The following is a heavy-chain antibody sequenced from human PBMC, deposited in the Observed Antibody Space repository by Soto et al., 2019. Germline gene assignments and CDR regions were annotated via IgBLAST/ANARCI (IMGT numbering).Heavy chain of an antibody. Sequence: ASVNVSYKSSGYTFTSYSMNWVRQAPGQGLEWMGWINTNTGNPTYAQGFTGRFVFSLDTSVSTAYLQICSLKAEDTAVYYCARDSTLGLLWFGETWFDPWGQGTLVTVSS. CDR2: INTNTGNP. CDR1: GYTFTSYS. D-gene: IGHD3-10*01. J-gene: IGHJ5*02. CDR3: ARDSTLGLLWFGETWFDP. V-gene: IGHV7-4-1*01.